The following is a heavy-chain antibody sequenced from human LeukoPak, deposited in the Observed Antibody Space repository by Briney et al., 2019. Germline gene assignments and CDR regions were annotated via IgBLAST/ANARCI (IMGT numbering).Heavy chain of an antibody. D-gene: IGHD1-26*01. V-gene: IGHV3-43D*03. Sequence: GGSLTLSCTASGFTFDDYAMHWVRQAPGEGLEWVSLISWDGGSTYYADSVKGRFTISRDNSKNSLYLEMNSLRTEDTALYYCAKDSDYSGSYFDYWGQGTLVTVYS. CDR3: AKDSDYSGSYFDY. J-gene: IGHJ4*02. CDR1: GFTFDDYA. CDR2: ISWDGGST.